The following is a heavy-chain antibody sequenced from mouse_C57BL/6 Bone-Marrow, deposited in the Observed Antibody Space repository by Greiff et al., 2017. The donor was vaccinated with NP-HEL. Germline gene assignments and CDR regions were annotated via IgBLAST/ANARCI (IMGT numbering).Heavy chain of an antibody. D-gene: IGHD1-1*01. Sequence: QVQLQQPGAELVMPGASVKLSCKASGYTFTSYWMHWVKQRPGQGLEWIGEIDLSDSYTNYNQKFKGKSTLTVDKSSSTAYMQLSSLTSEDSAVYYCARLNYGPYWAMDYWGQGTSVTVSS. CDR2: IDLSDSYT. CDR1: GYTFTSYW. V-gene: IGHV1-69*01. CDR3: ARLNYGPYWAMDY. J-gene: IGHJ4*01.